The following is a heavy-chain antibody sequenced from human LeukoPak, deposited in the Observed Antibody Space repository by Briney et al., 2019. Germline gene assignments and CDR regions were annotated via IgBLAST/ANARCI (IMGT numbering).Heavy chain of an antibody. D-gene: IGHD3-3*01. CDR2: ISGSGGST. CDR1: GFTFSSYA. J-gene: IGHJ4*02. CDR3: AKGLRYYDFWSGHL. Sequence: GGSLRLSCAASGFTFSSYAMSWVRQAPGKGLEWVSAISGSGGSTYYADSVKGRFTISRDNSKNTLYLQMNSLRAEDTAVYYCAKGLRYYDFWSGHLRGQGTLVTVSS. V-gene: IGHV3-23*01.